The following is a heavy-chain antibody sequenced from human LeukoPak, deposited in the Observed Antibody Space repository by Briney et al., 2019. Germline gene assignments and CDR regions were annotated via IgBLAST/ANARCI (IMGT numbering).Heavy chain of an antibody. V-gene: IGHV4-59*08. CDR1: GGSISSYY. Sequence: SETLSLTCTVSGGSISSYYWSWIRQPPGKGLEWIGYIYYSGSTNYNPSLKSRVTISVDTSKNQFSLKLSSVTAADTAVYYCAIAYSGYDASDYWGQGTLVTVSS. D-gene: IGHD5-12*01. J-gene: IGHJ4*02. CDR3: AIAYSGYDASDY. CDR2: IYYSGST.